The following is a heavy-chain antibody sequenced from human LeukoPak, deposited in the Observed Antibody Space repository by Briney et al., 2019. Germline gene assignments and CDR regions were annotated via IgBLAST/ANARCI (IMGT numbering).Heavy chain of an antibody. J-gene: IGHJ5*02. CDR3: ARVRGSGWFDL. CDR2: IHYSGST. D-gene: IGHD6-19*01. V-gene: IGHV4-61*08. Sequence: SETLSLTCTVSGDSVTSGAYHWTWIRQPPGKRLEWIGHIHYSGSTRYSPSLKSRVTLSVDSSKNQFSLNLSSVTAADTAIYFCARVRGSGWFDLWGQGTLVTVSS. CDR1: GDSVTSGAYH.